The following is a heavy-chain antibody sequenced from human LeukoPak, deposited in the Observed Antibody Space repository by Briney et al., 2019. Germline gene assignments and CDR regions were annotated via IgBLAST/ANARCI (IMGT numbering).Heavy chain of an antibody. CDR3: ARHTTGYNSPRDSFNI. CDR2: ISPSGAST. Sequence: ASVKVSCKASGYTFTNYYIHWVRQAPGQGLEWMGMISPSGASTSYAQKFQGRVTMTRDVSTSTVYMELSSLRSEDTAVYYCARHTTGYNSPRDSFNIWGQGTMVTVSS. D-gene: IGHD1-1*01. CDR1: GYTFTNYY. J-gene: IGHJ3*02. V-gene: IGHV1-46*01.